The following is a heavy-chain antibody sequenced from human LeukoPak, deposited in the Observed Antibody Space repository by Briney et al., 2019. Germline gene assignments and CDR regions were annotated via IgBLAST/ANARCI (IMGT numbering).Heavy chain of an antibody. D-gene: IGHD1-26*01. CDR1: GFTFSDHY. CDR2: TRNKTNSDIT. J-gene: IGHJ4*02. CDR3: AKLSGRYYPDY. Sequence: PGGSLRLSCAASGFTFSDHYMDWVRRAPGKGLEWFGRTRNKTNSDITHSATSVKGRFTISRDDSKNSLYLQMISLKTEHTALYYLAKLSGRYYPDYWGQGTLVSVSS. V-gene: IGHV3-72*01.